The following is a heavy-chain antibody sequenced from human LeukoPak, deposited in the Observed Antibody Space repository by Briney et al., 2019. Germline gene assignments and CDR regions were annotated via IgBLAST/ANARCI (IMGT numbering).Heavy chain of an antibody. CDR3: ARGGLISLANTVVGAFDI. CDR2: TYFRSKLYS. Sequence: SQTLSLTCALSGDTVSRNTAGWNWLRQSPSRGREGPVLTYFRSKLYSDFAPSVTNPITINPDTSKNRFSLQLTSVTPEDTAVYYCARGGLISLANTVVGAFDIWGQGRMVSVSS. J-gene: IGHJ3*02. D-gene: IGHD4-11*01. CDR1: GDTVSRNTAG. V-gene: IGHV6-1*01.